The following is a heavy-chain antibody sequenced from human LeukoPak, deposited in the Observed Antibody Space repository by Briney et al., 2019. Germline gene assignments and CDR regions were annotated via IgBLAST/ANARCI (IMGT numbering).Heavy chain of an antibody. CDR2: IKQEGSEK. J-gene: IGHJ4*02. Sequence: PGGGLRLSCAASGFTFSIYWMSWVRQAPGKGVEWVANIKQEGSEKYYVDSVDGRFTMSRDNAKNSLYLQMHSLRADASAVYYWARDYPGFPDDLRQADRFDYWGQGTQVTVSS. CDR3: ARDYPGFPDDLRQADRFDY. D-gene: IGHD1-14*01. CDR1: GFTFSIYW. V-gene: IGHV3-7*05.